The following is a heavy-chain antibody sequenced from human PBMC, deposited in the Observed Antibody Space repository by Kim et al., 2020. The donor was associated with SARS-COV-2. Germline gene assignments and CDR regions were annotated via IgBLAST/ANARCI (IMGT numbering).Heavy chain of an antibody. Sequence: SETLSLTCTVSGGSISSSSYYWGWIRQPPGKGLEWIGSIYYSGGTYYNPSLKSRVTISVDTSKNQFSLKLSSVTAADTAVYYCARQVTKATYYYDSSGLNWFDPWGQGTLVTVSS. CDR1: GGSISSSSYY. V-gene: IGHV4-39*01. J-gene: IGHJ5*02. CDR2: IYYSGGT. CDR3: ARQVTKATYYYDSSGLNWFDP. D-gene: IGHD3-22*01.